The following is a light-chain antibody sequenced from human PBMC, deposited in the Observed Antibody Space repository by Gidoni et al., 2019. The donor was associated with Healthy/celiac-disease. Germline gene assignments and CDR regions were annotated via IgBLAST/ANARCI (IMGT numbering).Light chain of an antibody. CDR2: GAS. J-gene: IGKJ1*01. CDR3: QQYGSSRWT. Sequence: ELVLTHSTGTLSLSPGERATLSCRASQRVSSSYLAWYQQKPGQAPRLLIYGASSRATGIPERFSGSGSGTDFTLTISRLEPEDFAVYYCQQYGSSRWTFGQGTKVEIK. CDR1: QRVSSSY. V-gene: IGKV3-20*01.